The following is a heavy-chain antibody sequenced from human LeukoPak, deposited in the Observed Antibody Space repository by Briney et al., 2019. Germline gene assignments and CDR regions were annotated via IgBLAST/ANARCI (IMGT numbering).Heavy chain of an antibody. Sequence: GGSLRLSCAASGLTFSRYSMNWVRQAPGKGLEWVSYISSSSSTIYYADSVKGRFTISRDNAKNSLYLQMNSLRAEDTAVYYCARDLSGVAGYTYGRGIDYWGQGTLVTVSS. CDR1: GLTFSRYS. D-gene: IGHD5-18*01. V-gene: IGHV3-48*01. CDR2: ISSSSSTI. J-gene: IGHJ4*02. CDR3: ARDLSGVAGYTYGRGIDY.